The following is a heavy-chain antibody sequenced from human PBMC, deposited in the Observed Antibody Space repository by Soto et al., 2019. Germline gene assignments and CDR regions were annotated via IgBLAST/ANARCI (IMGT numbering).Heavy chain of an antibody. Sequence: QVQLVQAGAEVKKPGASVKVSCKASGYTFTGYYMHWVRQAPGQGLEWMGWINTNSGGTNYAQKFQGWVTMTRDTTPRTAYMDLRRLRSDNTPLYYCARNRPYSSSSGPWFDPWGQGTLVTVSS. D-gene: IGHD6-6*01. CDR3: ARNRPYSSSSGPWFDP. J-gene: IGHJ5*02. CDR1: GYTFTGYY. V-gene: IGHV1-2*04. CDR2: INTNSGGT.